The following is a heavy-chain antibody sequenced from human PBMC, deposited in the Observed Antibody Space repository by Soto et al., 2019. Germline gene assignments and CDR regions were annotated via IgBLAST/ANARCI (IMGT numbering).Heavy chain of an antibody. CDR1: GGSISSGNYY. D-gene: IGHD1-7*01. CDR2: ISYSGST. CDR3: ATMGTPATGLYYFDY. V-gene: IGHV4-30-4*01. Sequence: SETLSLTCTVSGGSISSGNYYWSWIRQPPGKGLEWIGFISYSGSTYYNASLKSRVTISVDTSKNQFSLNLSFVTATDTAVYYCATMGTPATGLYYFDYWGQGTLVTVSS. J-gene: IGHJ4*02.